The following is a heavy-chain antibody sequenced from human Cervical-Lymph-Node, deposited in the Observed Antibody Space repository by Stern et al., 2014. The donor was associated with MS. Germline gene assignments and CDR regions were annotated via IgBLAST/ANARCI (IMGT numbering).Heavy chain of an antibody. J-gene: IGHJ6*02. CDR1: GFTFDDYA. CDR2: ISWNSGSI. Sequence: EVQLVESGGGLVQPGRSLRLSCAASGFTFDDYAIHWVRQAPGKGLEWVSGISWNSGSIGYAESVKGRFTISRDNAKNSLYLQMNSLRAEDTALYYCAKASNSARYYYYYGMDVWGQGTTVTVSS. V-gene: IGHV3-9*01. D-gene: IGHD1-26*01. CDR3: AKASNSARYYYYYGMDV.